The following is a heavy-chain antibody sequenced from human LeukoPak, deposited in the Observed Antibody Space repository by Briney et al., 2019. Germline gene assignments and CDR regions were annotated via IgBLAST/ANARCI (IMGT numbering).Heavy chain of an antibody. D-gene: IGHD5-18*01. CDR1: GFTFSSYS. J-gene: IGHJ4*02. CDR3: AIGYSYGSPFDY. CDR2: IYSGGST. Sequence: GGSLRLSCAASGFTFSSYSMNWVRQAPGKGLEWVSVIYSGGSTYYADSVKGRFTISRDNSKNTLYLQMNSLRAEDTAVYYCAIGYSYGSPFDYWGQGTLVTVSS. V-gene: IGHV3-53*01.